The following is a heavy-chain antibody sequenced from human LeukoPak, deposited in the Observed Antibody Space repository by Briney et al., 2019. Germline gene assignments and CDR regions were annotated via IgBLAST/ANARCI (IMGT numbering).Heavy chain of an antibody. CDR1: GFTFSSYS. CDR3: ARDPTQAYDSSGYYFDY. D-gene: IGHD3-22*01. V-gene: IGHV3-21*01. Sequence: GGSLRLSCAASGFTFSSYSMNWVRQAPGKGLEWVSSISSSSSYIYYADSVKGRFTISSDNAKNSLYLQMNSLRAEDTAVYYCARDPTQAYDSSGYYFDYWGQGTLVTVSS. CDR2: ISSSSSYI. J-gene: IGHJ4*02.